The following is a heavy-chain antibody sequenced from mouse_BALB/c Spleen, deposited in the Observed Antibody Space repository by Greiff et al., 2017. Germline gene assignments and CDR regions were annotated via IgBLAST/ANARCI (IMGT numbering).Heavy chain of an antibody. CDR1: GFTFSSYT. V-gene: IGHV5-12-2*01. D-gene: IGHD2-4*01. CDR2: ISNGGGST. Sequence: EVKLVESGGGLVQPGGSLKLSCAASGFTFSSYTMSWVRQTPEKRLEWVAYISNGGGSTYYPDTVKGRFTISRDNAKNTLYLQMSSVKSEDTAMYYCARQGTMITTGAMDYWGQGTSVTVSS. CDR3: ARQGTMITTGAMDY. J-gene: IGHJ4*01.